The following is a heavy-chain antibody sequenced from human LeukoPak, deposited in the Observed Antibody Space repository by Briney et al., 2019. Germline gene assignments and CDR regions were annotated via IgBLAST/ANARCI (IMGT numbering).Heavy chain of an antibody. V-gene: IGHV3-73*01. Sequence: GGSLKLSCAASGFTFSGSAMHWVSQASGKGLEWVGRIRSKANTYATAYAASVKGRFTISRDDSKNTAYLQMNSLKTEATAVYYCTRSEDSSGYRHFDYWGQGTLVTVSS. CDR1: GFTFSGSA. D-gene: IGHD3-22*01. J-gene: IGHJ4*02. CDR2: IRSKANTYAT. CDR3: TRSEDSSGYRHFDY.